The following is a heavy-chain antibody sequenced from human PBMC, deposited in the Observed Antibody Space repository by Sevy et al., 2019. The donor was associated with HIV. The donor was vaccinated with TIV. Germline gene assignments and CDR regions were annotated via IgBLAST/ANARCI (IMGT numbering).Heavy chain of an antibody. D-gene: IGHD1-26*01. CDR3: AGENVWGRGYS. Sequence: SETLSLTCTVSGGSIFSNYWGWIRQPPGRGLEWIANIYYNGNTNYNPSLKSRVTISLDTSKDQFSLWLNSVTAADTAIYYCAGENVWGRGYSWGQGTLVTVSS. CDR2: IYYNGNT. V-gene: IGHV4-59*08. J-gene: IGHJ4*02. CDR1: GGSIFSNY.